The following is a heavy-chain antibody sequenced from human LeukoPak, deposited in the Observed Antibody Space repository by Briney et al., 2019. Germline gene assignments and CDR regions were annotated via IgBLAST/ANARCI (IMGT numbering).Heavy chain of an antibody. CDR2: INPDGSSA. Sequence: PGGSLRLSCAASGFTFSSYWMHWVRQVPGKGLVWVSRINPDGSSATYADSVKGRFTISGDNAKNTLYLQMNSLSAEDTAVYYCASASRSGYDDHWGQGTLVTVSS. CDR3: ASASRSGYDDH. J-gene: IGHJ4*02. CDR1: GFTFSSYW. V-gene: IGHV3-74*01. D-gene: IGHD3-3*01.